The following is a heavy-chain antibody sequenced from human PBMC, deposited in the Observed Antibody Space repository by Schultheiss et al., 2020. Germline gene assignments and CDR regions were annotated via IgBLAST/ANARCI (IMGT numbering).Heavy chain of an antibody. CDR3: ARLIGDGDYVDY. CDR2: INHSGST. Sequence: GSLRLSCAASGFTFSSYWMSWVRQAPGKGLEWIGEINHSGSTNYNPSLKSRVTISVDTSKNQFSLKLTSVTAADTAVYFCARLIGDGDYVDYWGQGTLVTVSS. CDR1: GFTFSSYW. J-gene: IGHJ4*02. V-gene: IGHV4-34*01. D-gene: IGHD7-27*01.